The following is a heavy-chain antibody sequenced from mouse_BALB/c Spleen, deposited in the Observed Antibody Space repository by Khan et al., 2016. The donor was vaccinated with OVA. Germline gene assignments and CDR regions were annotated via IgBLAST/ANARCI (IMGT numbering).Heavy chain of an antibody. D-gene: IGHD1-1*01. CDR3: ATSYFYGDYFDY. V-gene: IGHV5-17*02. Sequence: EVELVESGGGLVQPGGSRKLSCAASGFTFSTYGMHWVRQALEKGLEWVAYIRGDSSTVYYEDTVKGRFPISRDNPKNTLFLQMTSLMSEDTARYYCATSYFYGDYFDYWGPGTTLTVSS. CDR2: IRGDSSTV. CDR1: GFTFSTYG. J-gene: IGHJ2*01.